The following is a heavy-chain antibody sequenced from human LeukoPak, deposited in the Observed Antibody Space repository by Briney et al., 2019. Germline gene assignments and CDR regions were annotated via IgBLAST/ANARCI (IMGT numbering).Heavy chain of an antibody. D-gene: IGHD3-3*01. CDR2: IKSKTDGGTT. V-gene: IGHV3-15*01. Sequence: TGGSLRLSCEVSGMKFSDAWMNWVRQAPGKGLEWVGRIKSKTDGGTTDYAAPVKGRFTISRDDSKNTLCLQMNSLKTEDTAVYYCTTAYYDFWSGPWNYYYYYMDVWGKGTTVTVSS. CDR1: GMKFSDAW. J-gene: IGHJ6*03. CDR3: TTAYYDFWSGPWNYYYYYMDV.